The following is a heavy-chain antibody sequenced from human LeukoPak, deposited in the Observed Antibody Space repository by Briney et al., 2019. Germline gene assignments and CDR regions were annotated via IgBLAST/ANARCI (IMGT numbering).Heavy chain of an antibody. CDR1: RYTFTSYD. CDR3: ARGFGSSWYYFDY. J-gene: IGHJ4*02. CDR2: MNPNSDNA. D-gene: IGHD6-13*01. V-gene: IGHV1-8*01. Sequence: ASVKVSCKASRYTFTSYDINWVRQATGQGLEWMGWMNPNSDNAGYAQNFQGRVTMTRNTSISTAYMELSSLRSEDTAAYYCARGFGSSWYYFDYWGQGTLVTVSS.